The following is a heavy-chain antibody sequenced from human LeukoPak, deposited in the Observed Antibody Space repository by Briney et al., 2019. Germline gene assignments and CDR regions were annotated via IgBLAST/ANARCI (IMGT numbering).Heavy chain of an antibody. CDR1: GFTVSSNY. J-gene: IGHJ6*02. CDR3: ARDGWFGELSLDGMDV. V-gene: IGHV3-66*01. CDR2: IYSGGST. Sequence: PGGSLRLSCAASGFTVSSNYMSWVRQAPGKGLEWVSVIYSGGSTYYADSVKGRFTISRDNSKNTLHLQMNSLRAEDTAVYYCARDGWFGELSLDGMDVWGQGTTVTVSS. D-gene: IGHD3-10*01.